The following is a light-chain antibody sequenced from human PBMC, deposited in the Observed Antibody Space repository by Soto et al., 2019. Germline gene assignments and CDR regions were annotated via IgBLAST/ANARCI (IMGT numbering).Light chain of an antibody. CDR3: QQYNSWPPIT. Sequence: EIVLRQSPAILSVSPGERATLSCRASQSISRSLAWYERKPGQAPRLLISDASTRATGIPDRFSGGGSGTEFTLTISSLQSEDFVVYYCQQYNSWPPITFGQGTRLEIK. CDR2: DAS. V-gene: IGKV3-15*01. J-gene: IGKJ5*01. CDR1: QSISRS.